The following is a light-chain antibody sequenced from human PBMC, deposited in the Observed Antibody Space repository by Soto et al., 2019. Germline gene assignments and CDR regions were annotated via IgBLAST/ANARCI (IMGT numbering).Light chain of an antibody. Sequence: IQMTQSPSTLSGSVGDRVTITCRASQSISSWLAWYQQKPGKAPKLLIYDASSLESGVPSRFSGSRSGTEFTLTISSLQPADFATYYCQQYNSFSRTFGQGTKVDIK. CDR1: QSISSW. V-gene: IGKV1-5*01. CDR2: DAS. CDR3: QQYNSFSRT. J-gene: IGKJ1*01.